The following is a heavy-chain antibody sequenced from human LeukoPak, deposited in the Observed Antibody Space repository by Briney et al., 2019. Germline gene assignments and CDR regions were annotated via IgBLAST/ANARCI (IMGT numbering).Heavy chain of an antibody. J-gene: IGHJ6*03. Sequence: GGSLRLSCAASGFTFSSYAMSWVRQAPGKGLEWVSGITSSGTNTYYADSVKGRFTISRDNSKNTLYLQMNSLRAEDTAIYYCAKNGDRGAYCTGGTCYPYFYYYMDVWGKGTTVTI. CDR2: ITSSGTNT. CDR1: GFTFSSYA. D-gene: IGHD2-15*01. V-gene: IGHV3-23*01. CDR3: AKNGDRGAYCTGGTCYPYFYYYMDV.